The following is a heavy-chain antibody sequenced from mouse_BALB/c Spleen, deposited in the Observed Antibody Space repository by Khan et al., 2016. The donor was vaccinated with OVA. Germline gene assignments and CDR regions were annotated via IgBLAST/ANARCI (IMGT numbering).Heavy chain of an antibody. CDR3: ARNSYMYDFTY. J-gene: IGHJ3*01. D-gene: IGHD2-14*01. V-gene: IGHV2-4-1*01. CDR1: GFSFTTYG. Sequence: QVQLKQSGPGLVQPSQSLSITCTVSGFSFTTYGVHWVRQSPGKGLEWLGLIWSGGNTAYNAAFITRLSISKANSKSHAFFKLNSLQADDTAIYYCARNSYMYDFTYWGQGTLVTVSA. CDR2: IWSGGNT.